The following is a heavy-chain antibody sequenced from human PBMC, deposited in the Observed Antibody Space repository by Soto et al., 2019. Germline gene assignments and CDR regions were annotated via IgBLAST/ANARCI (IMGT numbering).Heavy chain of an antibody. CDR2: IFYSGTT. V-gene: IGHV4-39*01. Sequence: QLQLQESGPGLVKPSETLSLNCTVTGGSISRSHNFWGWIRQPQGKGLELIRSIFYSGTTYNNPSLNSRVTLSVDTSRNQFSLKLHSVPVADTAVYSCARYSGDYKNYFDYWGQGTPVIVSS. D-gene: IGHD4-17*01. CDR3: ARYSGDYKNYFDY. J-gene: IGHJ4*02. CDR1: GGSISRSHNF.